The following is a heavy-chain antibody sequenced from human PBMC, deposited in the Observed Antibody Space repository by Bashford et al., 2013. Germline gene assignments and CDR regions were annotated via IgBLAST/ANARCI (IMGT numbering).Heavy chain of an antibody. CDR3: VRVGSSGYYYFDY. J-gene: IGHJ4*02. D-gene: IGHD3-22*01. CDR1: GGSISGYY. Sequence: SETLSLTCTVSGGSISGYYWSWIRQPPGKGLEWIGYIYYSGSTNYNPSLNSRVIISVDTSKNQFSLNLSSVTAADTAVYYCVRVGSSGYYYFDYWGQGILVTVSS. V-gene: IGHV4-59*01. CDR2: IYYSGST.